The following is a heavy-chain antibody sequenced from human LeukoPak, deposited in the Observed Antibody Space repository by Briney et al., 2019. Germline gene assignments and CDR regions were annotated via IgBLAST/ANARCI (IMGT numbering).Heavy chain of an antibody. J-gene: IGHJ4*02. CDR1: GFTFSDSY. CDR3: ARDGAYSYTY. CDR2: IWHDGNNK. D-gene: IGHD5-18*01. Sequence: GGSLRLSCAASGFTFSDSYMSWIRQAPGKGLEWVAIIWHDGNNKYYADSVRGRFTISRDNSKNTLYLEMNSLRAEDTAVYYCARDGAYSYTYWGQGTLVIVSS. V-gene: IGHV3-33*08.